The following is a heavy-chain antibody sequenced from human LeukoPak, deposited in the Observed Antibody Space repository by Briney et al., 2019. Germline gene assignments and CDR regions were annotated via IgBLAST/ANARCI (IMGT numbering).Heavy chain of an antibody. V-gene: IGHV3-30*03. CDR2: ISYDGSKT. J-gene: IGHJ4*02. CDR3: ARDSYGGITTVAYFDY. Sequence: GGSLRLSCAASGFTFSSYGMHWVRQAPGKGLEWVAVISYDGSKTYYADSVKGRFTISRDNSKNTLYLQMNSLRAEDTAVYYCARDSYGGITTVAYFDYWGQGTLVTVSS. D-gene: IGHD4-23*01. CDR1: GFTFSSYG.